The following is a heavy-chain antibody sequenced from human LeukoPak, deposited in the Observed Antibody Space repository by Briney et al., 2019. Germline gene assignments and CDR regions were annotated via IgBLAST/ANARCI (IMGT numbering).Heavy chain of an antibody. CDR1: GDSVSSNSVA. CDR3: AREREHSFDY. Sequence: SQTLSLTCAVSGDSVSSNSVAWNWIRQTPSSGLEWLGRTYYRSKWNIEYAESVRSRITINTDTSKNQFSLQLNSVSPEDTAVYYCAREREHSFDYWGQGTLVTVSS. CDR2: TYYRSKWNI. J-gene: IGHJ4*02. V-gene: IGHV6-1*01. D-gene: IGHD1/OR15-1a*01.